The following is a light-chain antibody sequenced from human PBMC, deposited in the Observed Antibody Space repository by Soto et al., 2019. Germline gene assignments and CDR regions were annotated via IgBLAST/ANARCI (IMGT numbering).Light chain of an antibody. CDR3: SSYIHGRTFYV. Sequence: QSALTQPPYVSGSPGQSIAISCTGTNNDVGSYNFVSWYQQHPGKAPKVLIYEGTKRSSGVSNRFSGSESGNTASLTISGLQTEDEADYSSSSYIHGRTFYVSRTRTKVTVL. CDR1: NNDVGSYNF. V-gene: IGLV2-23*03. J-gene: IGLJ1*01. CDR2: EGT.